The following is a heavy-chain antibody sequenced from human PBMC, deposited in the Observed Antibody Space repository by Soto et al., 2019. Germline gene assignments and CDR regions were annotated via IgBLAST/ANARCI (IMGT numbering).Heavy chain of an antibody. Sequence: GGSLRLSCAASGFNFSSDVMNWVRQAPGKGLEWVASIFGSGRTTYYADSVKDRFTISRDNSKNTLYLQLNSLRVEDTALYYSAKSQSGSFFDAFDLWGQGTMVTVSS. J-gene: IGHJ3*01. CDR1: GFNFSSDV. D-gene: IGHD1-26*01. CDR2: IFGSGRTT. CDR3: AKSQSGSFFDAFDL. V-gene: IGHV3-23*01.